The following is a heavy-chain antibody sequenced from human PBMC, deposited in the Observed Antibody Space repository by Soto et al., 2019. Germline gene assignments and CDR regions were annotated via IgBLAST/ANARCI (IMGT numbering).Heavy chain of an antibody. D-gene: IGHD2-21*01. CDR1: GYSFTSFY. J-gene: IGHJ4*02. V-gene: IGHV1-46*01. CDR3: ARAIPHFDY. Sequence: QVQLVQSGAEVKEPGASVKISCKPSGYSFTSFYMHWVRQAPGQGLEWMGTINPNGGSTTYAQKFQGRVTMTRDTSTSTLYMDLSGLRSEDTAVYYRARAIPHFDYWGQGTLVTVSS. CDR2: INPNGGST.